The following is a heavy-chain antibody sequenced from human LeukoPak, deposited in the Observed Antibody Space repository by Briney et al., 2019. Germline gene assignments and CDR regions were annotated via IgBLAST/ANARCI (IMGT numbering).Heavy chain of an antibody. V-gene: IGHV4-59*01. CDR2: IYFGGTT. J-gene: IGHJ5*02. Sequence: SETLSLTCSVSGVAIKTYYWSWIRQPPGKGLEWLGNIYFGGTTDYNSSLKSRLTISVDTFKNQLSLNLQSVTAADTATYYCARHGSDTGGKKGVNWFDPWGQGTLVTVSS. D-gene: IGHD4-23*01. CDR1: GVAIKTYY. CDR3: ARHGSDTGGKKGVNWFDP.